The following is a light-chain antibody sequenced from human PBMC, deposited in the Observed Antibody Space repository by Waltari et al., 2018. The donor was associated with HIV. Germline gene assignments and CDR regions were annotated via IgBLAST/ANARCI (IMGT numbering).Light chain of an antibody. Sequence: EIVLTQSPGTLSLSPGERATLSCRASQTVSSNYLAWYQQKPGQAPTLLIYDASSRATGIPDRFSGSGSGTDFTLTINRLETEDFAVYYCQQYDTSPTFGPGTKVDI. CDR1: QTVSSNY. CDR3: QQYDTSPT. CDR2: DAS. V-gene: IGKV3-20*01. J-gene: IGKJ3*01.